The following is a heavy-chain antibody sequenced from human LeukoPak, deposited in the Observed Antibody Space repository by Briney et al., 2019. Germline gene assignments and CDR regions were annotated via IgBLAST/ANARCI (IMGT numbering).Heavy chain of an antibody. CDR1: GYTFTSYG. CDR2: ISAYNGNT. CDR3: ARDQAGSRFEP. Sequence: ASVKVSCKASGYTFTSYGISWVRQAPGQGLEWMGWISAYNGNTNYAQKLQGRVTMTTDTFTSTAYMELRSLRSEDTAVYYCARDQAGSRFEPWGQGTLVTVSS. V-gene: IGHV1-18*01. J-gene: IGHJ5*02. D-gene: IGHD2-15*01.